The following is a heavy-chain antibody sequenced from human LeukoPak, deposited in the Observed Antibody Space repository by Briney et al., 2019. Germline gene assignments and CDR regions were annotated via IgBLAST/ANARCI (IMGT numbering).Heavy chain of an antibody. CDR2: IKRDGSKT. V-gene: IGHV3-23*05. D-gene: IGHD2-15*01. Sequence: GGSLRLSCAASGFTFSEHSMRWVRQAPGKGLEWVSTIKRDGSKTYYTDSVEGRFTISRDNSKNTLYLEMNTLRAEDTAVYYCAKGGYASCFDPWGQGTQVTVSS. J-gene: IGHJ5*02. CDR3: AKGGYASCFDP. CDR1: GFTFSEHS.